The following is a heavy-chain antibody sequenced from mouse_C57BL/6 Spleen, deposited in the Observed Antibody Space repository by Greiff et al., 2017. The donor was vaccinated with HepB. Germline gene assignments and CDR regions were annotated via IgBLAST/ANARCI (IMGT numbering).Heavy chain of an antibody. CDR1: GYTFTSYW. Sequence: QVQLQQPGAELVMPGASVKLSCKASGYTFTSYWMHWVKQRPGQGLEWIGEIDPSDSYTNYNQKFKGKSTLTVDKSSSTAYMQLSSLTSEDSAVYYCARSDYGKPWFAYWGQGTLVTVSA. D-gene: IGHD2-1*01. V-gene: IGHV1-69*01. CDR2: IDPSDSYT. CDR3: ARSDYGKPWFAY. J-gene: IGHJ3*01.